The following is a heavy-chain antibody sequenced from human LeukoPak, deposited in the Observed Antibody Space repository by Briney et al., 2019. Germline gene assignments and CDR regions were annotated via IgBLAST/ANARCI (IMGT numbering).Heavy chain of an antibody. D-gene: IGHD6-13*01. CDR3: ARESDSSSWLDY. CDR2: VKQDGSEK. CDR1: GFTFSSYW. Sequence: GGSLGFSGPASGFTFSSYWLSWFGQAQGRGLGWVANVKQDGSEKYYVDSVKGRFTISRDNAKNSLYLQMNSLRAEDTAVYYCARESDSSSWLDYWGQGTLVTVSS. J-gene: IGHJ4*02. V-gene: IGHV3-7*01.